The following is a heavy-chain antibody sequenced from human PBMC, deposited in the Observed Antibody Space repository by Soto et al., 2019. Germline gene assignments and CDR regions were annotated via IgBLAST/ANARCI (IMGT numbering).Heavy chain of an antibody. Sequence: QVQLVESGGGVVQPGRSLRLSCVASGFTFSRYGMHWVRQAPGKGLEWVAVIWNDGSKQVYDDSVKGRFTISRDNSKNTLYLEMDSLRDEDTSVYYCARDDDYEANANDLWGQGTLVTVSS. CDR3: ARDDDYEANANDL. D-gene: IGHD4-17*01. J-gene: IGHJ5*02. CDR1: GFTFSRYG. V-gene: IGHV3-33*01. CDR2: IWNDGSKQ.